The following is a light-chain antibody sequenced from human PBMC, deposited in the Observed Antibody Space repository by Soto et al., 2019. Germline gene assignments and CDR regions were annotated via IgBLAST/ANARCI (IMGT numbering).Light chain of an antibody. CDR2: WAS. J-gene: IGKJ4*01. CDR1: QSVLYSSNNKNY. Sequence: DIVMTQSPDSLAVSLGERATINCKSSQSVLYSSNNKNYLGWYQQKVGQPPKLLIYWASTRESGVPDRFSGSGSRTDFTLTISSLQAEDVAVYYCQQYYSKPLTFGGGTKVDIK. V-gene: IGKV4-1*01. CDR3: QQYYSKPLT.